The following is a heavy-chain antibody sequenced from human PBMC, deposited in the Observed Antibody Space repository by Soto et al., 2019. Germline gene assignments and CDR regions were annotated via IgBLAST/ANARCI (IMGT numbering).Heavy chain of an antibody. CDR1: GGSFSDTY. V-gene: IGHV3-15*07. CDR3: TTEDTDYGPSLYYYGMDV. Sequence: PSETLSLTCAVYGGSFSDTYWNWVRQAPGKGLEWVDRIKSKTDGGTTDYAAPVKGRFTISRDDSKNTLYLQMNSLKTEDTAVYYCTTEDTDYGPSLYYYGMDVWGQGTTVTVSS. CDR2: IKSKTDGGTT. J-gene: IGHJ6*02. D-gene: IGHD4-17*01.